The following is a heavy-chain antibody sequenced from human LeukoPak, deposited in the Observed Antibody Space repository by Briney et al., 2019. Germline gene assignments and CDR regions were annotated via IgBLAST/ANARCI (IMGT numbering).Heavy chain of an antibody. Sequence: ASVKVSCKASGYTFTGYYMHWVRQAPGQGLEWMGWINPNSGGTNFAQKFRGRVTMTRDTSISAAYMELSRLRSDDTAVYYCVSSVMVGATSDAFDIWGQGTMVTVSS. V-gene: IGHV1-2*02. CDR3: VSSVMVGATSDAFDI. D-gene: IGHD1-26*01. CDR1: GYTFTGYY. CDR2: INPNSGGT. J-gene: IGHJ3*02.